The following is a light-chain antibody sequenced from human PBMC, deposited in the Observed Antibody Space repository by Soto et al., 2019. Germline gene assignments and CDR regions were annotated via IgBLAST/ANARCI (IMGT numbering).Light chain of an antibody. J-gene: IGKJ5*01. V-gene: IGKV3-11*01. CDR3: QQRSNWPQIT. CDR1: QSVDRD. CDR2: GAS. Sequence: EVVLTQSPATLSLSLGEIATLSCRASQSVDRDLAWYRQKPGQPPSLLIHGASTRATGVPARFSGSGSGTDFTLTISSLEPEDFAVYYCQQRSNWPQITFGQGTRLEIK.